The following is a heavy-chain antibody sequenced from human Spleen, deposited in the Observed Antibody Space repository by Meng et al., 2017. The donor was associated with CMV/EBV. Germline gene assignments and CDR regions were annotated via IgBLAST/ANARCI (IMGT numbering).Heavy chain of an antibody. CDR2: INQEGSDK. CDR3: ARDRQLVWFDP. CDR1: GLT. D-gene: IGHD6-6*01. V-gene: IGHV3-7*01. J-gene: IGHJ5*02. Sequence: GESLKISCAASGLTVRQAPGKGLEWVANINQEGSDKSFVGSVKGRFTISRDSAYDSLYLQMIGLRGEDTAVYYCARDRQLVWFDPWGQGTLVTVSS.